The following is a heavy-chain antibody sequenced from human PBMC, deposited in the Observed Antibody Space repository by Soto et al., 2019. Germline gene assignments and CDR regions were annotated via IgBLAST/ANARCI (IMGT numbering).Heavy chain of an antibody. CDR1: GDTLTDYY. CDR3: ARGGHVVVVTAALDY. V-gene: IGHV1-46*01. J-gene: IGHJ4*01. CDR2: VNPSGGHT. Sequence: ASVKVSCKASGDTLTDYYIHWVRQAPGQGLEWMGTVNPSGGHTTYAQHFLGRVTMTRDTSTSTLYMELTSLTSDDTAIYYCARGGHVVVVTAALDYWGQ. D-gene: IGHD2-21*02.